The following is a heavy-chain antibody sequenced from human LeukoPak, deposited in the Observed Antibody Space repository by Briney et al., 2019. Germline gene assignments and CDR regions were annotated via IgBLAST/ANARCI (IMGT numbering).Heavy chain of an antibody. CDR2: FNHNWGA. J-gene: IGHJ4*02. CDR1: SGSFSGYY. CDR3: AASLWFGIYPDY. Sequence: KSSETLSLTCAVYSGSFSGYYWTWFRQPPGKGLEWIGEFNHNWGAKYNPSLKSRVTISVDTSNNHLSLSLNSVTTADTAVYYCAASLWFGIYPDYWGQGSLVTVSS. D-gene: IGHD3-10*01. V-gene: IGHV4-34*01.